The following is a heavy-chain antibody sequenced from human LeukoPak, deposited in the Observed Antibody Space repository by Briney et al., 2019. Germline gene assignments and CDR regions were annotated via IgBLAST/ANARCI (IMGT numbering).Heavy chain of an antibody. CDR1: GFTFSSYW. D-gene: IGHD4-23*01. J-gene: IGHJ5*02. CDR2: IKQDGSEK. CDR3: AKDISPGGNVGNWFDP. Sequence: GGSLRLSCAASGFTFSSYWMSWFRQAPGKGLEWVANIKQDGSEKYYVDSVKGRFSISRDNAKNSLYLQMNSLRAEDTALYYCAKDISPGGNVGNWFDPWGQGTLVTVSS. V-gene: IGHV3-7*03.